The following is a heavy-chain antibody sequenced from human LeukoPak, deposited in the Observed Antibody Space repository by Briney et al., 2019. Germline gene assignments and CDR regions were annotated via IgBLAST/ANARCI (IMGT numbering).Heavy chain of an antibody. D-gene: IGHD3-3*01. Sequence: PGGSLRLSCAASGFTFSSYSVNWVRQAPGKGLEWVSSISSSSSYIYYADSVKGRFTISRDNAKNSLYLQMNSLRAEDTAVYYCARDSSLRFLEWLLGYFDYWGQGTLVTVSS. CDR3: ARDSSLRFLEWLLGYFDY. CDR1: GFTFSSYS. CDR2: ISSSSSYI. J-gene: IGHJ4*02. V-gene: IGHV3-21*01.